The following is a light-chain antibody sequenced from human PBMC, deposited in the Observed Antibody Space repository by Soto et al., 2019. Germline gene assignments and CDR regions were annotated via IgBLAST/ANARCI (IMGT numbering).Light chain of an antibody. CDR3: QRSYSTPPT. CDR1: QSIRTS. CDR2: GGF. Sequence: DIQMTQSPTSLSASVGDRVTITCRASQSIRTSLNWYQQTPGKAPKLLIYGGFSLQSGAPSRFSGSGSGTDFTLTISSLQPEDFAVYYCQRSYSTPPTFGQGNKVEIK. V-gene: IGKV1-39*01. J-gene: IGKJ2*01.